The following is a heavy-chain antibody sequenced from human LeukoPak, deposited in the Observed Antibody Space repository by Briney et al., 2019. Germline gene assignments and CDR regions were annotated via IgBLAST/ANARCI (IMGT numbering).Heavy chain of an antibody. J-gene: IGHJ4*02. V-gene: IGHV4-59*01. CDR1: GGSISSYY. CDR2: IYNSGST. D-gene: IGHD3-22*01. Sequence: SETLSLTCTVSGGSISSYYWNWIRQPPGKGLEWIGYIYNSGSTNNNPSLKSRVTISVDTSKKQFSLKLSSVTAADTAVYYCAASSGYYYTAFRYWGQGTLVTVSS. CDR3: AASSGYYYTAFRY.